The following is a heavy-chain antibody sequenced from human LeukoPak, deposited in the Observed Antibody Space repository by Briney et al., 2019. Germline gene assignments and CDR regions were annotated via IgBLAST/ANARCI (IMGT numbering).Heavy chain of an antibody. J-gene: IGHJ6*03. CDR2: INHSGST. Sequence: NPSETLSLTCTVSGVSISSFYWSWLRQPPGKGLEWVGEINHSGSTNYNPSLKSRVTISVDTSKNQFSLKLSSVTAADTAVYYCARQGKQWLDYYYYYYMDVWGKGTTVTISS. D-gene: IGHD6-19*01. CDR1: GVSISSFY. CDR3: ARQGKQWLDYYYYYYMDV. V-gene: IGHV4-34*01.